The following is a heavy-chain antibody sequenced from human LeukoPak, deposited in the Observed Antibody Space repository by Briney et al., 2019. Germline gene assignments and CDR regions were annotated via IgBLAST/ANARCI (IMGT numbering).Heavy chain of an antibody. Sequence: ASVKVSCKASGGTFSSYAVSWVRQAPGQGLEWMGRIIPILGIANYAQKFQGRVTITADKSTSTAYMELSSLRSEDTAVYYCASGDRYGDYWGQGTLVTVSS. V-gene: IGHV1-69*04. CDR3: ASGDRYGDY. J-gene: IGHJ4*02. CDR1: GGTFSSYA. CDR2: IIPILGIA. D-gene: IGHD7-27*01.